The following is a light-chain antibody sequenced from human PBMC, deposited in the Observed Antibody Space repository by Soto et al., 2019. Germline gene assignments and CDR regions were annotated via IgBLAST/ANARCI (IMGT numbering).Light chain of an antibody. V-gene: IGKV3-15*01. J-gene: IGKJ2*01. CDR3: QQGHNLPLT. Sequence: EIVMTQSPATLSLSPGERAALSCRASQSITSELAWYQQKPGQPPRLLIYGASTRATGVQARFTGSESGSELNLTISGLPSEDFAVYYCQQGHNLPLTFGQGTRLEI. CDR2: GAS. CDR1: QSITSE.